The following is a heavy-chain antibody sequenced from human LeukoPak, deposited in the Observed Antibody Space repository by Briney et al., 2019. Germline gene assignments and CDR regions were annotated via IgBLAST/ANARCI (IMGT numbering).Heavy chain of an antibody. J-gene: IGHJ6*02. CDR2: IYYSGST. CDR1: GGSISSYY. V-gene: IGHV4-59*01. CDR3: ARAPGYYYGMDV. Sequence: NPSETLSLTCTASGGSISSYYWSWIRQPPGKGLEWIGYIYYSGSTNYNPSLKSRVTISVDTSKNQFSLKLSSVTAADTAVYYCARAPGYYYGMDVWGQGTTVTVSS.